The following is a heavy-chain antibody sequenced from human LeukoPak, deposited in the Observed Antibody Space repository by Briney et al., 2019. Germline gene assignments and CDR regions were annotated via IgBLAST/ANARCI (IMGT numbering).Heavy chain of an antibody. D-gene: IGHD1-20*01. Sequence: SETLSLTCTVSGVSISSSNSYWGWIRQPPGKGLEWIGTVYHSGSTYYNPSLKSRLTISVDTSKNHFSLKLRSVTAADTAVYYCARVVRDNWNEFDYWGQGTLVTVSS. CDR3: ARVVRDNWNEFDY. CDR2: VYHSGST. V-gene: IGHV4-39*02. CDR1: GVSISSSNSY. J-gene: IGHJ4*02.